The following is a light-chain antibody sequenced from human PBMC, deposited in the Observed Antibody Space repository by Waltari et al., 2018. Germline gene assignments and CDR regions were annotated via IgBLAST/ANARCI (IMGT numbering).Light chain of an antibody. V-gene: IGLV2-8*01. CDR1: SSAIGRYTL. J-gene: IGLJ2*01. CDR2: DVT. CDR3: SSYAGSGTVV. Sequence: QSALTQPPSASGSPGQSVAISCTGTSSAIGRYTLVPGYQHDPGKAPKLIVYDVTKRPSGVPDRFSGSKSGNTASLIVSGIQAGDEADYYCSSYAGSGTVVFGGGTKLTVL.